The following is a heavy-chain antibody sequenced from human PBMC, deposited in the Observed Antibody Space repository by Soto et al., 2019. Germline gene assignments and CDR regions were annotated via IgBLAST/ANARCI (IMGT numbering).Heavy chain of an antibody. CDR1: GFTFSNAW. Sequence: KSGGSLRLSCAASGFTFSNAWMSWVRQAPGKGLEWVGRIKSKTDGGTTDYAAPVKGRFTISRDDSKNTLYLQMNSLKTEDTAVYYCTTLPYGYTYYYYYGMDVWGQGTTVTVSS. J-gene: IGHJ6*02. D-gene: IGHD5-18*01. V-gene: IGHV3-15*01. CDR2: IKSKTDGGTT. CDR3: TTLPYGYTYYYYYGMDV.